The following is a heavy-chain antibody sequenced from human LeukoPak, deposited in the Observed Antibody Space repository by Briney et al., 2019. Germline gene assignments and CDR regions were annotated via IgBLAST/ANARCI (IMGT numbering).Heavy chain of an antibody. CDR1: GFTVSSNY. J-gene: IGHJ4*02. CDR3: ARVSTVTSFDY. V-gene: IGHV3-53*04. D-gene: IGHD4-17*01. CDR2: IYSGGST. Sequence: PGGSLRLSCAASGFTVSSNYMSWVRQAPGKGLEWVSVIYSGGSTYYADSVKGRFTISRHNSKSTLYLQMDSLRAEDTAVYYCARVSTVTSFDYWGQGTLVTVSS.